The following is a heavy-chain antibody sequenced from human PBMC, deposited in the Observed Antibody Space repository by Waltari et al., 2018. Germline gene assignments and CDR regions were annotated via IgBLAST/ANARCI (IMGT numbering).Heavy chain of an antibody. CDR1: GFTVGSNY. J-gene: IGHJ4*02. CDR2: IYSGGGT. D-gene: IGHD4-17*01. V-gene: IGHV3-66*01. Sequence: EVQLVQSGGGLVQPGGSLRLSCAASGFTVGSNYMTWVRQAPGKGLECVSGIYSGGGTYGGDAVKGRFTISRDTAKNTLFLQMNSLRAEDTAMYYCARVGDYALKDWGQGTLVTVSS. CDR3: ARVGDYALKD.